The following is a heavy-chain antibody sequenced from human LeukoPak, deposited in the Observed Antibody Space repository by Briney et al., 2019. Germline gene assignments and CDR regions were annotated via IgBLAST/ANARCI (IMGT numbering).Heavy chain of an antibody. V-gene: IGHV4-31*03. D-gene: IGHD4-17*01. CDR2: IYYSGST. CDR1: GGSISSGGYY. J-gene: IGHJ3*02. CDR3: ARWYDGDSGAFDI. Sequence: PSQTLSLTCTVSGGSISSGGYYWSWIRQHPGRGLEWIGYIYYSGSTYYNPSLKSRVTISVDTSKNQFSLKLSPVTAADTAVYYCARWYDGDSGAFDIWGQGTMVTVSS.